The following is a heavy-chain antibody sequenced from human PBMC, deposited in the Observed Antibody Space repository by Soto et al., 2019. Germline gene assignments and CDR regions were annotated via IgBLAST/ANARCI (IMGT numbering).Heavy chain of an antibody. V-gene: IGHV3-33*06. CDR3: AKPLCLSSDPMDV. Sequence: PGGSLRLSCAASGFTFTNYGMHWVRQAPGKGLEWVAVMWYDGRNKYYADSVKGRFTISRDNSKNTLFLQMNSLRAEDTAVYYCAKPLCLSSDPMDVWGQGTTVTVSS. D-gene: IGHD3-16*01. J-gene: IGHJ6*02. CDR1: GFTFTNYG. CDR2: MWYDGRNK.